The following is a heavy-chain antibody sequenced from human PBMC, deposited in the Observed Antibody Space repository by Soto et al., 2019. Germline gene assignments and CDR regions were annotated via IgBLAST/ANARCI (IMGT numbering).Heavy chain of an antibody. V-gene: IGHV3-33*01. CDR1: GFIFSSYG. CDR2: IWYDGSNK. D-gene: IGHD2-21*01. J-gene: IGHJ6*02. Sequence: GGSLRLSCAASGFIFSSYGMHWVRQAPGKGLEWVAVIWYDGSNKYYADSVKGRFTISRDNSKNTLYLQMNSLRAEDTAVYYCAREGEIYGMDVWGQGTTVTVSS. CDR3: AREGEIYGMDV.